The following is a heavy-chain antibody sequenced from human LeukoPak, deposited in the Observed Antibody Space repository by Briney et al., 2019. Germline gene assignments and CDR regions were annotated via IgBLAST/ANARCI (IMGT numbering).Heavy chain of an antibody. J-gene: IGHJ4*02. V-gene: IGHV4-59*01. CDR1: GDSISNYY. Sequence: PSETLSLTCTVSGDSISNYYWSWIRQSPGKELGWIGYMYNRGSTIYNPSLKSRVTISTDTSKNQFSLRLTSVTAADTAVYYCARADKAVTGTLDYWGQGTLITVSS. D-gene: IGHD6-19*01. CDR3: ARADKAVTGTLDY. CDR2: MYNRGST.